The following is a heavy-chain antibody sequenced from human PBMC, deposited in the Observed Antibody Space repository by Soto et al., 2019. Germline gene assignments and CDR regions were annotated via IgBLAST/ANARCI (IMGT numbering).Heavy chain of an antibody. CDR3: ARDRVAGGY. CDR2: ISSGGDTI. V-gene: IGHV3-48*03. J-gene: IGHJ4*02. D-gene: IGHD2-15*01. Sequence: SLRLSCAASGFSFSNYEMNWVRQAPGKGLEWVAYISSGGDTIHYADSVRGRFTVSRDNARNSLSLQMNTLRVEDTALYYCARDRVAGGYWGQGTLVTVSS. CDR1: GFSFSNYE.